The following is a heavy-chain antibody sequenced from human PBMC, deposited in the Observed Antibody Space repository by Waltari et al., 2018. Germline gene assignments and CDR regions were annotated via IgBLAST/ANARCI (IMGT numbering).Heavy chain of an antibody. CDR1: GFFFTDAG. Sequence: ELRLVESGGGLVRPGGSLRLSCAASGFFFTDAGMSWVRQAPGRGREWVGRIKTKAEGETTDYAGPVKGRFTISRDDAANNLFLQMNSLKIDDTAVYYCATEGLIYTSLDIYDFWGQGSLVAVAS. J-gene: IGHJ4*02. CDR3: ATEGLIYTSLDIYDF. CDR2: IKTKAEGETT. D-gene: IGHD2-2*03. V-gene: IGHV3-15*07.